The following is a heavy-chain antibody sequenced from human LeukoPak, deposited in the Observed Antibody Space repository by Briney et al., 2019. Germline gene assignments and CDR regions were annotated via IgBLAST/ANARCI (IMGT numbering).Heavy chain of an antibody. CDR3: ASVDTAMLGIDY. Sequence: GGSLRLSCAASGFTFSSYAMSWVRQAPGKGLEWVSAISGSGGSTYYADSVKGRFTISRDNAKNTLYLQMNSLRAEDTAVYYCASVDTAMLGIDYWGQGTLVTVSS. D-gene: IGHD5-18*01. CDR2: ISGSGGST. CDR1: GFTFSSYA. J-gene: IGHJ4*02. V-gene: IGHV3-23*01.